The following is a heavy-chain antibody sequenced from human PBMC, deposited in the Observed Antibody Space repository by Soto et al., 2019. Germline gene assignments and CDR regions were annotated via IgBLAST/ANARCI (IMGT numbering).Heavy chain of an antibody. V-gene: IGHV3-64*01. CDR2: ISSNGGST. J-gene: IGHJ4*02. CDR3: ATVRNDYGEPPGYYFDY. CDR1: GFTFSSYA. Sequence: EVQLVESGGGLVQPGGSLRLSCAASGFTFSSYAMHWVRQAPGKGLEYVSAISSNGGSTYYANSVKGRFTISRDNSKNTLYLQMGSLRAEDMAVYYCATVRNDYGEPPGYYFDYWGQGTLVTVSS. D-gene: IGHD4-17*01.